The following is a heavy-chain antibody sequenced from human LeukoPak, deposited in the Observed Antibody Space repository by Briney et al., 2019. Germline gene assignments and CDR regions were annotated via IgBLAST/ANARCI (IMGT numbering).Heavy chain of an antibody. CDR2: ICNTGGTT. V-gene: IGHV3-64D*06. CDR1: GFTFSNYA. CDR3: MKDQHCSTNSCAPRTGFDP. D-gene: IGHD2-2*01. J-gene: IGHJ5*02. Sequence: GGSLRLSCAPSGFTFSNYAMHWVRQAPGKGLEFVSGICNTGGTTNYTDSVKDRFSISRDNSKNTLYLQMTRLRADDTAVYFCMKDQHCSTNSCAPRTGFDPWGQGTSVTASS.